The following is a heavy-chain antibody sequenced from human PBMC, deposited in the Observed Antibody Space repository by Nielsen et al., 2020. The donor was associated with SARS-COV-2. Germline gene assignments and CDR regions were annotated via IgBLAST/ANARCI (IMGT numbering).Heavy chain of an antibody. D-gene: IGHD2-2*01. CDR3: ARSSESDIVVVPAANNWFDP. CDR1: GFTFSSYA. J-gene: IGHJ5*02. CDR2: ISSNGGST. V-gene: IGHV3-64*01. Sequence: GESLKISCAASGFTFSSYAMHWVRQAPGKGLEYVSAISSNGGSTYYANSAKGRFTISRDNSKNTLYLQMGSLRAEDMAVYYCARSSESDIVVVPAANNWFDPWGQGTLVTVSS.